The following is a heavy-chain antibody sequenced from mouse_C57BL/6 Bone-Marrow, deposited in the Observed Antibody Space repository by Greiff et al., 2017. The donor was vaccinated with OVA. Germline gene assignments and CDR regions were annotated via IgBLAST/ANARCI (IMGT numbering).Heavy chain of an antibody. CDR3: ARRGKLYYFDY. CDR1: GYTFTSYG. CDR2: IYPRSGNT. D-gene: IGHD4-1*01. V-gene: IGHV1-81*01. J-gene: IGHJ2*01. Sequence: VQLQQSGAELARPGASVKLSCKASGYTFTSYGISWVKQRTGQGLEWIGEIYPRSGNTYYNEKFKGKATLTADKSSSTAYMQLNSLTSEDSAVYYCARRGKLYYFDYWGQGTTLTVSS.